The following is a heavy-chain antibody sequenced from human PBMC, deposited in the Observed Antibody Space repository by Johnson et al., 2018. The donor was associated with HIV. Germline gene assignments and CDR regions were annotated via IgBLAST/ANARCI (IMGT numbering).Heavy chain of an antibody. J-gene: IGHJ3*02. CDR2: ISWNSGSI. V-gene: IGHV3-9*01. D-gene: IGHD3-16*02. CDR3: VRENYGYVWESYRKGGAFDI. CDR1: GFTFDDYA. Sequence: VQLVESGGGLVQPGGSLRLSCAASGFTFDDYAMYWVRQGPRKGLEWVSGISWNSGSIGYADSVKGRFTISRDNSKNTLYLQMNSLTAEDTAVYYCVRENYGYVWESYRKGGAFDIWGQGTMVTVSS.